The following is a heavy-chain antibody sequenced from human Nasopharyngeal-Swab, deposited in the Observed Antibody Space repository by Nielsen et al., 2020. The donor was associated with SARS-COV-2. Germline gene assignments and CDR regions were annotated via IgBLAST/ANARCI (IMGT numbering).Heavy chain of an antibody. CDR2: ITGSGGNT. CDR3: AKEPIVTMIVVVIDTYFDY. D-gene: IGHD3-22*01. J-gene: IGHJ4*02. V-gene: IGHV3-23*01. Sequence: VRQAPGKGLEWVSVITGSGGNTYYSDSVKGWFTISRDNSKNTLYLQMNSLRAEDTAVYYCAKEPIVTMIVVVIDTYFDYWGQGTLVTVSS.